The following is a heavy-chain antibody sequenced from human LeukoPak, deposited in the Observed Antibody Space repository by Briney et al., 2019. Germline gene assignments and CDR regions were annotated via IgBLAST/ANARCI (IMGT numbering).Heavy chain of an antibody. CDR3: ARVYGGNPRGHFDY. V-gene: IGHV4-4*07. D-gene: IGHD4-23*01. CDR1: GGSISSYY. Sequence: SETLSLTCTVSGGSISSYYWSWIRQPAGKGLEWIGRIYTSGSTNYNPSLKSRVTMSVDTSKNQFSLKLSSVTAADTAAYYCARVYGGNPRGHFDYWGQGTLVTVSS. CDR2: IYTSGST. J-gene: IGHJ4*02.